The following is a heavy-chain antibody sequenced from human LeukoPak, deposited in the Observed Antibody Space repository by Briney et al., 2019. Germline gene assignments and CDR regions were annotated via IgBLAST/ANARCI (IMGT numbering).Heavy chain of an antibody. J-gene: IGHJ4*02. CDR1: GGSISSYY. Sequence: SETLSLTCTVSGGSISSYYWSWIRQPPGKGLEWIGNIYYSGSTYYNPSLKSRVTISVDTSKNQLSLNLSSVTAADSAVYYCARRRRDGYNWYYFDYWGQGTLVTVS. CDR2: IYYSGST. CDR3: ARRRRDGYNWYYFDY. V-gene: IGHV4-59*04. D-gene: IGHD5-24*01.